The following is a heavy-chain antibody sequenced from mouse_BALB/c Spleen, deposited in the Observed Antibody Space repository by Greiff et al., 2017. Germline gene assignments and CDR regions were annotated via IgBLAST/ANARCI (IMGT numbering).Heavy chain of an antibody. CDR1: GDSITSGY. CDR3: ARGIYYDYDEGLYAMDY. CDR2: ISYSGST. V-gene: IGHV3-8*02. Sequence: EVKLMESGPSLVKPSQTLSLTCSVTGDSITSGYWNWIRKFPGNKLEYMGYISYSGSTYYNPSLKSRISITRDTSKNQYYLQLNSVTTEDTATYYCARGIYYDYDEGLYAMDYWGQGTSVTVSS. D-gene: IGHD2-4*01. J-gene: IGHJ4*01.